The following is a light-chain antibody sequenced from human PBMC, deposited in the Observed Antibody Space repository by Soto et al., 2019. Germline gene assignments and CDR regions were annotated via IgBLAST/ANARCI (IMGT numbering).Light chain of an antibody. CDR2: DVN. V-gene: IGLV2-8*01. Sequence: QSALTQPPSASGSPGQSVAISCCGTSSDVGGYNYVSWYQQHPGKAPKLMIYDVNKRPSGVPDRFSGSKSGNTASLTVSGLQAEDEADYYCISYAGSNKPAFGGGTKLTVL. J-gene: IGLJ2*01. CDR1: SSDVGGYNY. CDR3: ISYAGSNKPA.